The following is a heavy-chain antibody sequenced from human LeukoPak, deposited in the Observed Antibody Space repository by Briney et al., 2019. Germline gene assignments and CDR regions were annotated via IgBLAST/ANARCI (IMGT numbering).Heavy chain of an antibody. CDR3: AREQGPYYYDSSGSGFDP. D-gene: IGHD3-22*01. CDR2: ISAYNGNT. CDR1: GYTFTSYG. V-gene: IGHV1-18*01. J-gene: IGHJ5*02. Sequence: GASVKVSCKASGYTFTSYGISWVRQAPGQGLEWMGWISAYNGNTNYAQKLQGRVTMTTDTSTSTAYMELRSLRSDDTAVYYCAREQGPYYYDSSGSGFDPWGQGTLVTVSS.